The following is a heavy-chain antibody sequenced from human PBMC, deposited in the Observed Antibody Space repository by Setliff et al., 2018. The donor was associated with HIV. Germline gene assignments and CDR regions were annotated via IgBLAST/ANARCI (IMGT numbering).Heavy chain of an antibody. D-gene: IGHD6-19*01. CDR3: ARARYSSGYYVSFDY. J-gene: IGHJ4*02. CDR1: EFTLSDHY. V-gene: IGHV3-72*01. Sequence: GGSLRLSCEASEFTLSDHYMDWVRQAPGKGPEWFGRIRPKRKSSTTEYAASVKGRFTISRDDSKNSLYLQMNSLKTEDTAVYYCARARYSSGYYVSFDYWGQGTLVTVSS. CDR2: IRPKRKSSTT.